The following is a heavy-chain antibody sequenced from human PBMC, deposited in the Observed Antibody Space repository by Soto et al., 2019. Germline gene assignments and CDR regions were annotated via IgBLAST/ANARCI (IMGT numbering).Heavy chain of an antibody. Sequence: QVQLVESGGGVVQPGRSLRLSCAASGFTFSSYAMHWVRQAPGKGLEWVAVISYDGSNKYYADSVKGRFTISRDNSKNTLYLQMNSLRAEDTAVYYCARDRSEYSSSPGLYGMDVWGQGTTVTVSS. CDR1: GFTFSSYA. CDR3: ARDRSEYSSSPGLYGMDV. D-gene: IGHD6-6*01. J-gene: IGHJ6*02. CDR2: ISYDGSNK. V-gene: IGHV3-30-3*01.